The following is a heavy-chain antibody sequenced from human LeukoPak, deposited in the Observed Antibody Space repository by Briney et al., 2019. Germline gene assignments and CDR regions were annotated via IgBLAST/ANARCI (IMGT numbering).Heavy chain of an antibody. D-gene: IGHD3-3*01. CDR3: ARDLASYYDFWSGPSPLDY. Sequence: GALRLSCAASGFTFSSYAMHWVHQAPGKGLEWVAVISYDGSNKYYADSVKGRFTISRDNSKNTLYLQMNSLRAEDTAVYYCARDLASYYDFWSGPSPLDYWGQGTLVTVSS. CDR1: GFTFSSYA. V-gene: IGHV3-30*04. J-gene: IGHJ4*02. CDR2: ISYDGSNK.